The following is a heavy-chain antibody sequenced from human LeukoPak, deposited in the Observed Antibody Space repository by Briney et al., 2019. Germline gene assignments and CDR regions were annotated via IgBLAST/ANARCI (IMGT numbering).Heavy chain of an antibody. CDR2: IIPIFGTA. D-gene: IGHD5-18*01. CDR1: GGTFSSYA. V-gene: IGHV1-69*13. CDR3: ARESLRGYSYGLNGHFDY. Sequence: SVKVSCKASGGTFSSYAISWVRQAPGQGLEWMGGIIPIFGTANYAQKFQGRVTITADESTSTAYMELSSLRSEDTAVYYCARESLRGYSYGLNGHFDYWGQGTLVTVSS. J-gene: IGHJ4*02.